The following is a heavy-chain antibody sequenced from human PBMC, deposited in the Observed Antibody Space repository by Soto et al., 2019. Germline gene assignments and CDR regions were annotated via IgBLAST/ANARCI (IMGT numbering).Heavy chain of an antibody. CDR3: ARSEAYFYGMDV. V-gene: IGHV3-48*03. CDR1: VFTFRNWE. Sequence: GVSLRLSCAASVFTFRNWEMNWVRQAPGKGLEWISYISSSGGTIHYADSVRGRFTISRDNAENSVHLQMNSLRAEDTALYYCARSEAYFYGMDVWGQGTTVTVSS. J-gene: IGHJ6*02. CDR2: ISSSGGTI.